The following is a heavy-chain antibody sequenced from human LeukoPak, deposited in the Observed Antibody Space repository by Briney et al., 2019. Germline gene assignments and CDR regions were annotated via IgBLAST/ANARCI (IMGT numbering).Heavy chain of an antibody. CDR2: INHSGST. CDR1: GGSISSSSYY. D-gene: IGHD3-22*01. CDR3: ARVLDSSGYRP. Sequence: SETLSLTCTVSGGSISSSSYYWSWIRQPPGKGLEWIGEINHSGSTNYNPSLKSRVTISVDTSKNQFSLKLSSVTAADTAVYYCARVLDSSGYRPWGQGTLVTVSS. V-gene: IGHV4-39*07. J-gene: IGHJ5*02.